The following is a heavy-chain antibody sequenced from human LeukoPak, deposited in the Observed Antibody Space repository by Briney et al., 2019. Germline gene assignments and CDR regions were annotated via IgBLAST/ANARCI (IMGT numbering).Heavy chain of an antibody. Sequence: TSETLSLTCTVSGGSISSSRDYWAWIRQPPGKGLEWIANIYYSGSTYYSPSLKSRVTISVDTSKNQFSLKLSSVTAADTAVYYCARDTDDYGDYRGAFDIWGQGTMVTVSS. J-gene: IGHJ3*02. CDR2: IYYSGST. V-gene: IGHV4-39*07. CDR3: ARDTDDYGDYRGAFDI. D-gene: IGHD4-17*01. CDR1: GGSISSSRDY.